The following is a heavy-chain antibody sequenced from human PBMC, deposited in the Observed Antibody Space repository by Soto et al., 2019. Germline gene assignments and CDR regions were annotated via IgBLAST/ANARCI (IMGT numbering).Heavy chain of an antibody. Sequence: SETLSLTCTVSGGSVSSPNSYWSWIRQTPGKGLEWIGYLYHSGSTNYNPSLKSRVTISVDTSKNQFSLNLRSVTAADTAIYYCAREGPNMRYYDTRGSSFDMWGQGTLVTVSS. V-gene: IGHV4-61*01. CDR2: LYHSGST. CDR1: GGSVSSPNSY. D-gene: IGHD3-22*01. CDR3: AREGPNMRYYDTRGSSFDM. J-gene: IGHJ3*02.